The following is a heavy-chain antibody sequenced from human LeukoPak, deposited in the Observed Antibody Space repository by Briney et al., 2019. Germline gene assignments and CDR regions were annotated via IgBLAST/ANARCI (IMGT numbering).Heavy chain of an antibody. D-gene: IGHD2-15*01. CDR3: ARDSGLNWFDP. CDR2: IYYSGST. Sequence: SETLSLTCTVSGGSISSGDYYWSWIRQPPGKGLEWIGYIYYSGSTYYNPSLKSRVTISVDTSKNQFSLKLSSVTAADTAVYYCARDSGLNWFDPWGQGTLVTVSS. V-gene: IGHV4-30-4*01. CDR1: GGSISSGDYY. J-gene: IGHJ5*02.